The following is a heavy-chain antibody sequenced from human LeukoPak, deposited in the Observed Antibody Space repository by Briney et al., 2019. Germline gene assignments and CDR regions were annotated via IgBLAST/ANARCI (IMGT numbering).Heavy chain of an antibody. D-gene: IGHD2-15*01. CDR1: GFTFSSYA. CDR2: ISYDGSNK. CDR3: AKSNGVAADCWTNYFDY. J-gene: IGHJ4*02. Sequence: PGRSLRLSCAASGFTFSSYAMHWVRQAPGKGLEWVAVISYDGSNKYYADSVKGRFTISRDNSKNTLYLQMNSLRAEDTAVYYCAKSNGVAADCWTNYFDYWGQGTLVTVSS. V-gene: IGHV3-30*04.